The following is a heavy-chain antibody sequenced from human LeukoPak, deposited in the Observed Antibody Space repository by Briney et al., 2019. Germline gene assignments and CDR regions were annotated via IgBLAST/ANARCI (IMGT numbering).Heavy chain of an antibody. CDR3: ATSSPEDIYFDY. D-gene: IGHD2-15*01. J-gene: IGHJ4*02. CDR1: GGTFSSYA. Sequence: GASVKVSCKASGGTFSSYAISWVRQAPGQGLGWMGGIIPIFGTANYAQKFQGRVTMTEDTSTDTAYMELSSLRSEDTAVYYCATSSPEDIYFDYWGQGTLVTVSS. CDR2: IIPIFGTA. V-gene: IGHV1-69*06.